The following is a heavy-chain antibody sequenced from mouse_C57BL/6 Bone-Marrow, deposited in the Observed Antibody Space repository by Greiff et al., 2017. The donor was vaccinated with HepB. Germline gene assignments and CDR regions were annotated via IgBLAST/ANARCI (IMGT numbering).Heavy chain of an antibody. CDR3: ARQTVVALYAMDD. J-gene: IGHJ4*01. V-gene: IGHV5-6*01. Sequence: EVKLMESGGDLVKPGGSLKLSCAASGFTFSSYGMSWVRQTPDKRLEWVATISSGGSYTYYPDSVKGRFTISRDHAKNTLYLQMSSLKSEDTAMYYCARQTVVALYAMDDWGQGTSVTVSS. CDR2: ISSGGSYT. CDR1: GFTFSSYG. D-gene: IGHD1-1*01.